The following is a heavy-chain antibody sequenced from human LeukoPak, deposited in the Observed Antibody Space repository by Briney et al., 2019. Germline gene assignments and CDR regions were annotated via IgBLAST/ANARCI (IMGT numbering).Heavy chain of an antibody. Sequence: GGSLRLSCAASGFTFSSYAMTWVRQAPGKGLEWLSVIRGSGDNTYYADSVKGRFTISRDNFKSTLYLQMNSLRAEDAAVYYCARGIGGPDYWGRGTLVTVSS. D-gene: IGHD4-23*01. CDR3: ARGIGGPDY. J-gene: IGHJ4*02. V-gene: IGHV3-23*01. CDR2: IRGSGDNT. CDR1: GFTFSSYA.